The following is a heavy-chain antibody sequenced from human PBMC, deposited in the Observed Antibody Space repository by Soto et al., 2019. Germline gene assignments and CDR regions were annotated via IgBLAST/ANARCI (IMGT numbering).Heavy chain of an antibody. V-gene: IGHV3-23*01. CDR1: GFPFSSRA. D-gene: IGHD2-15*01. Sequence: EVQLLESGGGLVQPGGSLRLSCGASGFPFSSRAMRWVRQAQGKGLEWVSAISGSGTIPYYADSVNGRFTISRETSKNPLYLRMNCLRAVDTAVFYCAEWARYCSGADCRAWGQGTLVSVSS. CDR2: ISGSGTIP. CDR3: AEWARYCSGADCRA. J-gene: IGHJ5*02.